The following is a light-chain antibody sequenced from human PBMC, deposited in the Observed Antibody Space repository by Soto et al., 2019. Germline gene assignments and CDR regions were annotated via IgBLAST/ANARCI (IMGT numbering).Light chain of an antibody. CDR3: QQYGSSPRT. Sequence: EIVLTQSPGTLSLSPGERATLSCRASQSVSSYLAWYQQKPGQAPRLLIYDASNRATGIPDRFTGSGSGTDFTLTISRLEPEDFAVYYCQQYGSSPRTFGQGTKVDI. CDR1: QSVSSY. V-gene: IGKV3-20*01. CDR2: DAS. J-gene: IGKJ1*01.